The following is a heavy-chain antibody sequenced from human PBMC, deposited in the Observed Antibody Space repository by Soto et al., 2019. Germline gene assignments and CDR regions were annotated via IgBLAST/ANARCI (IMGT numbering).Heavy chain of an antibody. CDR2: IYYSGST. J-gene: IGHJ5*02. Sequence: QLQLQESGPGLLKPSETLSLTCSVSGGSISSSSYYWCRIRQPQGKGLEWIGSIYYSGSTYYNPSLKSRVTVSVDTSKNQFSLKLRSVTAADTAVYYCASQVGALWFPPQWFDPWGQGTLVTVSS. D-gene: IGHD3-10*01. CDR1: GGSISSSSYY. V-gene: IGHV4-39*01. CDR3: ASQVGALWFPPQWFDP.